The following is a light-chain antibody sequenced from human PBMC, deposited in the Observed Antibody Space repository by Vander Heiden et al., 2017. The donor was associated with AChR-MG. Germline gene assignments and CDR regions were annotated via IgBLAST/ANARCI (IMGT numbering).Light chain of an antibody. CDR1: SSNIGSNS. J-gene: IGLJ1*01. CDR3: ATCDDSLTAYF. CDR2: SDD. Sequence: QSVLAQPPSASGTPGQRVTVSCSGSSSNIGSNSVNWYQQVPGRAPKLLIHSDDHRPSGVPDRFSGSRSGTSASLAITGLQSEDEAVYYCATCDDSLTAYFFGPGTTVTGL. V-gene: IGLV1-44*01.